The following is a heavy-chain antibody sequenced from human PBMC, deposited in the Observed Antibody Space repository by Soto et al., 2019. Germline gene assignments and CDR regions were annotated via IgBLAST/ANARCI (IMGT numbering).Heavy chain of an antibody. CDR3: ARVGGMYGELVEGYYFDY. CDR1: GGSISSGGYY. Sequence: QVQLQESGPGLVKPSQTLSLTCTVSGGSISSGGYYWSWIRQHPGKGLEWIGYIYYSGSTYYNPSLKSRVTISVDTSKNQFSLKLSSVPAADTAVYYCARVGGMYGELVEGYYFDYWGQGTLVTVSS. V-gene: IGHV4-31*03. J-gene: IGHJ4*02. CDR2: IYYSGST. D-gene: IGHD1-26*01.